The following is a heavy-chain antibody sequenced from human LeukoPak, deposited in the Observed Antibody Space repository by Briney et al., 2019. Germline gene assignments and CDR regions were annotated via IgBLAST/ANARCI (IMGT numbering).Heavy chain of an antibody. CDR2: ISGSGGSK. D-gene: IGHD1-26*01. CDR3: AKDWDWELLIFDY. Sequence: GGSLRLSCAASGFTFSTYGMSWVRQAPGKGLEWVSGISGSGGSKYYADSVKGRFTISRDNSKNKLYLQMNSLRAEDTAIYYCAKDWDWELLIFDYWGQGTLVTVSS. CDR1: GFTFSTYG. J-gene: IGHJ4*02. V-gene: IGHV3-23*01.